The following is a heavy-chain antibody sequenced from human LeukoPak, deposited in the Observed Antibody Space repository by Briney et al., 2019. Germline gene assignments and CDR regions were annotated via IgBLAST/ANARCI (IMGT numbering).Heavy chain of an antibody. CDR1: GGTFSSYA. V-gene: IGHV1-2*02. Sequence: ASVKVSCKASGGTFSSYAISWVRQAPGQGLEWMGWINPNSGGTNYAQKFQGRVTMTRDTSISTAYMELSRLRSDDMAVYYCARDGLRSGGSCYLRYWGQGTLVTVSS. J-gene: IGHJ4*02. D-gene: IGHD2-15*01. CDR2: INPNSGGT. CDR3: ARDGLRSGGSCYLRY.